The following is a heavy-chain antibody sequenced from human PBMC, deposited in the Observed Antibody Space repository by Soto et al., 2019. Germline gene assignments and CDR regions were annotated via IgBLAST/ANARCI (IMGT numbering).Heavy chain of an antibody. CDR2: IYHSGST. CDR1: GGSISSGGYS. Sequence: SETLSLTCAVSGGSISSGGYSWSWIRQPPGKGLEWIGYIYHSGSTYYNPSLKSRVTISVDRSKNQFSLKLSSVTAADTAVYYCARGYCSGGSCYLFDYWGHGTLVTVSS. D-gene: IGHD2-15*01. J-gene: IGHJ4*01. CDR3: ARGYCSGGSCYLFDY. V-gene: IGHV4-30-2*01.